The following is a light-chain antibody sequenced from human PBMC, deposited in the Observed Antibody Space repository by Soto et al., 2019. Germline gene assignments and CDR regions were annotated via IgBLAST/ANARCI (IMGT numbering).Light chain of an antibody. CDR3: QQFDDWPT. CDR1: QRVGSN. Sequence: PGERATLSCRASQRVGSNYLAWYQQKPGQPPRLLIYGTSNRATGIPDRTSGSRSGTEFTLTISSLQSEDFGVYYCQQFDDWPTFGQGTKVDIK. CDR2: GTS. J-gene: IGKJ1*01. V-gene: IGKV3-15*01.